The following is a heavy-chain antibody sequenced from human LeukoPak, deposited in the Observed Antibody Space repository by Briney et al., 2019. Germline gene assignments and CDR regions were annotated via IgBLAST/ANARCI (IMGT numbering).Heavy chain of an antibody. CDR1: GYTFTSYG. J-gene: IGHJ3*02. CDR3: ARLYCGGDCYGDGALDI. D-gene: IGHD2-21*02. Sequence: ASVKVSCKASGYTFTSYGISWVRPAPGQGLEWMGRISAYNGNTNYAQKLQGRVTMTTDTSTSTAYMELRSLRSDDTAVYYCARLYCGGDCYGDGALDIWGQGTMVTVSS. V-gene: IGHV1-18*01. CDR2: ISAYNGNT.